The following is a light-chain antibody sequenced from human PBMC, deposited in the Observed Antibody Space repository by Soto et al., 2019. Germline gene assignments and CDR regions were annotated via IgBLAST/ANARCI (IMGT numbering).Light chain of an antibody. CDR3: CSYAGSYTSLYV. CDR2: DVS. Sequence: QSVLTEPRSMSGSPGQSVTFSCTGTSSDVGGYNYVSWYQQHPGKAPKLMIYDVSKRPSGVPDRFSGSKSGNTASLTISGLQAEDEADYYCCSYAGSYTSLYVFGTGTKVT. V-gene: IGLV2-11*01. J-gene: IGLJ1*01. CDR1: SSDVGGYNY.